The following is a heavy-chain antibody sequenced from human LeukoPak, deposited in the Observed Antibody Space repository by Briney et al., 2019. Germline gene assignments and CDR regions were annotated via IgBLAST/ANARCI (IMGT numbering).Heavy chain of an antibody. CDR2: INPSGGST. Sequence: ASVKVSCKASGYTFTSYYMHWVRQAPGQGLEWMGIINPSGGSTSYAQKFQGRVTMTRDTSTSTVYMELSSLRSEDTAVYYCARDRGLGYCSGGSCYSSYYYGMDVWGQGTTATVSS. D-gene: IGHD2-15*01. J-gene: IGHJ6*02. V-gene: IGHV1-46*01. CDR3: ARDRGLGYCSGGSCYSSYYYGMDV. CDR1: GYTFTSYY.